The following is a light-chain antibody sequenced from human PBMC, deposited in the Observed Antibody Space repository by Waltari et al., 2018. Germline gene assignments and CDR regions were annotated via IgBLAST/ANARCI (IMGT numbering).Light chain of an antibody. CDR1: QSVRTN. Sequence: EIMMTQSPATLSVSPGDRATLSCRASQSVRTNLAWFQQKPGQPPRLLISGASTRATGIPARFSGSGSGTEFTLTITGLQSEDFAVYYCHEYEYWPPGTFGPGTKVEIK. CDR3: HEYEYWPPGT. CDR2: GAS. V-gene: IGKV3-15*01. J-gene: IGKJ3*01.